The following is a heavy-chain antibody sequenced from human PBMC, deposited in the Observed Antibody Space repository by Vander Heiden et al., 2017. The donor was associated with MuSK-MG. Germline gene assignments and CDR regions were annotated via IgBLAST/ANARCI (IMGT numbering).Heavy chain of an antibody. D-gene: IGHD1-1*01. CDR3: AKSNNWNYAEC. CDR2: INGNGRNT. V-gene: IGHV3-23*01. CDR1: GFPFSTYA. J-gene: IGHJ4*02. Sequence: QLLESGGGLVQPGRSLRLSCAASGFPFSTYAMGWVRQAPGKGLQWVSSINGNGRNTYYADSVKGRFTISRDNSKNTLYLQMNSLRAEDMAVYYCAKSNNWNYAECWGQGTLVTVSS.